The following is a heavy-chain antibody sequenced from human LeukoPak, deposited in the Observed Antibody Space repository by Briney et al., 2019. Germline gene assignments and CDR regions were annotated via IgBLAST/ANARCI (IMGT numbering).Heavy chain of an antibody. Sequence: PGGSLRLSCAASGFTFSSYTMNWVRQAPGKGLEWVSSISSSSSYISHADSVKGRFTISRDNAKNSLYLQMNSLRAEDTAVYYCAKGHYDFWSGLAYFDYWGQGTLVTVSS. CDR2: ISSSSSYI. J-gene: IGHJ4*02. CDR3: AKGHYDFWSGLAYFDY. CDR1: GFTFSSYT. D-gene: IGHD3-3*01. V-gene: IGHV3-21*01.